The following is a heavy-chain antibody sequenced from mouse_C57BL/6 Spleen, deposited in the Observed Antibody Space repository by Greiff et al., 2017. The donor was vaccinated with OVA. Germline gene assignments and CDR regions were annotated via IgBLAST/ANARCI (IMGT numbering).Heavy chain of an antibody. D-gene: IGHD3-2*02. CDR1: GYSFTDYN. Sequence: VQLKQSGPELVKPGASVKISCKASGYSFTDYNMNWVKQSNGKSLEWIGVINPNYGTTSYNQKFKGKATLTVDQSSSTTYMQLNSLTSEDSAVYYCAREGDSSGAWFAYWGQGTLVTVSA. CDR2: INPNYGTT. J-gene: IGHJ3*01. V-gene: IGHV1-39*01. CDR3: AREGDSSGAWFAY.